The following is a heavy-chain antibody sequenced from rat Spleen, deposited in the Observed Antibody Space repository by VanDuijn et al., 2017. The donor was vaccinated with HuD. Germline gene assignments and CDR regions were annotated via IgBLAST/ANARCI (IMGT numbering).Heavy chain of an antibody. J-gene: IGHJ2*01. CDR1: GFTFSSYD. D-gene: IGHD1-12*02. CDR2: ISPSGGKT. V-gene: IGHV5-25*01. Sequence: EVQLVESGGGLVQPGRSLKLSCAVSGFTFSSYDMAWVRQAPTKGLEWVASISPSGGKTYYRDSVKGRFTISRDNAKSTLYLQMDSLRSEDTATYYCARHGYDGSYYYWDYWGQGVMVTVSS. CDR3: ARHGYDGSYYYWDY.